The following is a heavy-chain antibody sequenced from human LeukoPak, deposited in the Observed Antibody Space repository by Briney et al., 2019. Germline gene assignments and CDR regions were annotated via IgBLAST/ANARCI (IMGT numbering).Heavy chain of an antibody. V-gene: IGHV4-34*01. J-gene: IGHJ4*02. CDR2: INHSGST. CDR1: GGSFSGYY. D-gene: IGHD3-10*01. CDR3: ARGSRYYGSGSYPIKRRCYFDY. Sequence: PSETLSLTCAVYGGSFSGYYWSWIRQPPGKGLEWIGEINHSGSTNYNPSLKRRVTISVDTSKNQFSLKLSSVTAADTAVYYCARGSRYYGSGSYPIKRRCYFDYWGQGTLVTVSS.